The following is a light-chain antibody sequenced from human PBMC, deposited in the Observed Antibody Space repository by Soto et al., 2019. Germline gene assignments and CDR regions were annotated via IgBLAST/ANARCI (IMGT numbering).Light chain of an antibody. J-gene: IGLJ3*02. CDR3: SSYTSSSTLV. V-gene: IGLV2-14*01. CDR2: DVS. Sequence: QSALTQPASVSGSPGQSITISCTGTSSDVGGYNYDSWYQQHPGKAPKLMIYDVSHRPSGVSNRFSGSKSCNTASLTISGLQAEDESDYYCSSYTSSSTLVFGGGTKLTVL. CDR1: SSDVGGYNY.